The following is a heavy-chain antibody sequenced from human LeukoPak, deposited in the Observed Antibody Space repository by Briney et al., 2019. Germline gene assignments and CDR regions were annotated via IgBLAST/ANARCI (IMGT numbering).Heavy chain of an antibody. D-gene: IGHD1-26*01. CDR1: GFTFSSYA. V-gene: IGHV3-23*01. CDR3: AKPSVGGATGFDS. Sequence: GGSLRLSCAASGFTFSSYALHWVRQAPGKGLEWASAISGSGDTTNSADSVKGRFTISRDNSKNMLYLHMNSLRAEDTAVYYCAKPSVGGATGFDSWGQGTLVTVSS. CDR2: ISGSGDTT. J-gene: IGHJ4*02.